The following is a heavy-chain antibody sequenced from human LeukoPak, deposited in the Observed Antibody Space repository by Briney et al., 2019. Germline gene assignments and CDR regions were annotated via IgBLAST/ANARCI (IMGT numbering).Heavy chain of an antibody. D-gene: IGHD3-10*01. Sequence: GGSLRLSCAASGFTFSSNAIHWVRQAPGRGLEWVAVISYDGSKKFYADSVKGRFTISRDNSKNTLYLQMNSLRGEDTAVYSCARDRVPPASGVFTYYMDVWGKGTTVIVSS. CDR3: ARDRVPPASGVFTYYMDV. CDR1: GFTFSSNA. V-gene: IGHV3-30*01. CDR2: ISYDGSKK. J-gene: IGHJ6*03.